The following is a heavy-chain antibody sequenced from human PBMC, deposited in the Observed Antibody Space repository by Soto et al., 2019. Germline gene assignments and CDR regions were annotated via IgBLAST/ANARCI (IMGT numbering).Heavy chain of an antibody. CDR3: TRAQAWAIHDY. CDR1: GYTFSSYY. D-gene: IGHD5-18*01. CDR2: INPSSGST. J-gene: IGHJ4*02. V-gene: IGHV1-46*03. Sequence: ASVKVSCKASGYTFSSYYIHWVRQAPGQGLEWMGTINPSSGSTTYTQKFQGRVTMTRDTSTSTVYMELSSLRSEDTAVYHCTRAQAWAIHDYWGQGTLVTVSS.